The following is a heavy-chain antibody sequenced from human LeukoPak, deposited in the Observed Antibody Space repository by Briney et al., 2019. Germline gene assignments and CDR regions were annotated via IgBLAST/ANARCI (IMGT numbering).Heavy chain of an antibody. CDR1: GGIFSSYA. J-gene: IGHJ4*02. Sequence: SVKVSCKASGGIFSSYAISWVRQAPGQGLEWMGRIIPILGIANYAQKFQGRVTITADKSTSTAYMGLSSLRSEDTAVYYCARDLPPYYFDYWGQGTLVTVSS. V-gene: IGHV1-69*04. CDR3: ARDLPPYYFDY. CDR2: IIPILGIA.